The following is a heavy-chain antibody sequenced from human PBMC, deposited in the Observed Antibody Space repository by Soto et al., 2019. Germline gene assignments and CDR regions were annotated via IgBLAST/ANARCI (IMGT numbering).Heavy chain of an antibody. CDR2: INHSGST. CDR1: GGSFSGYY. Sequence: SETLSLTCAVYGGSFSGYYWSWIRQPPGKGLEWIGEINHSGSTNYNPSLKSRVTISVDTSKNQFSLKLSSVTAADTAVYYCARNLRRDGYNGLDYWGQGTLVTVSS. D-gene: IGHD5-12*01. V-gene: IGHV4-34*01. CDR3: ARNLRRDGYNGLDY. J-gene: IGHJ4*02.